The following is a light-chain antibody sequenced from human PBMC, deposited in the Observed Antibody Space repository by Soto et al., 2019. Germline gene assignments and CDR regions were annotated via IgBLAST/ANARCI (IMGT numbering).Light chain of an antibody. V-gene: IGLV2-8*01. Sequence: QSALTQPPSASGSPGQSVTISCTGTSSDVGAYKYVSWYQQYPGKAPKLMIYEVSKRHSGVPDRFSGSKSGNTASLTVSGLQAEGEADYYFTSYVGSNIWVFGGGTKVTVL. J-gene: IGLJ3*02. CDR2: EVS. CDR1: SSDVGAYKY. CDR3: TSYVGSNIWV.